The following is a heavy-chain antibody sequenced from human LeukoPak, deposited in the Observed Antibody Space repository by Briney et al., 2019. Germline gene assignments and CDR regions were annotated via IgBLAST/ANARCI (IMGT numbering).Heavy chain of an antibody. J-gene: IGHJ3*02. CDR1: GYSFTTYG. CDR3: ARDVTVIGVDGQGTSFDI. D-gene: IGHD2-21*01. Sequence: ASVKVSCKASGYSFTTYGITWLRQAPGQELERVGWINTRDNHALYVQNFLGRVTLTIDTSTSTAYMDLRSLRSDDTAVYYCARDVTVIGVDGQGTSFDIWGQGTVVTVSS. CDR2: INTRDNHA. V-gene: IGHV1-18*01.